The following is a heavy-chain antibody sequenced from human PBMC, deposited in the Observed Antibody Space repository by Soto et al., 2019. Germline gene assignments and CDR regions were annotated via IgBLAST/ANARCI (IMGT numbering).Heavy chain of an antibody. CDR1: GFTFSSYA. CDR2: ISGSGGST. Sequence: GGSLRLSCAASGFTFSSYAMSWVRQAPGKGLEWGSAISGSGGSTFYADSVKGRFTIFRDNSKNTLYLQMNSQRAEDTAVYYCAKYVRARYCSGGSCYSGTDPWGQGNLATVSS. J-gene: IGHJ5*02. D-gene: IGHD2-15*01. CDR3: AKYVRARYCSGGSCYSGTDP. V-gene: IGHV3-23*01.